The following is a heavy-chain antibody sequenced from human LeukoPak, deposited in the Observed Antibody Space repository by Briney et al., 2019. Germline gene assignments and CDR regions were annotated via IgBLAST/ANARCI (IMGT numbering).Heavy chain of an antibody. CDR1: GFTFSSFG. J-gene: IGHJ4*01. V-gene: IGHV3-30*02. D-gene: IGHD5-24*01. CDR3: AKNYNSHIIQY. CDR2: IRYDESDK. Sequence: PGGSLRLSCAASGFTFSSFGMHWVRQAPGKGLEWVAFIRYDESDKYYVDSVKGRFTISRDNSRETLYLQMNSLRAEDTATYYCAKNYNSHIIQYWGQGTLVTVSS.